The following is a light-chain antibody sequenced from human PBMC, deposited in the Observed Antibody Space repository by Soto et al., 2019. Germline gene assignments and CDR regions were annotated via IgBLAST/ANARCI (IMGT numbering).Light chain of an antibody. CDR2: DAS. V-gene: IGKV1-33*01. CDR1: QRITTW. CDR3: QQYDNLPLT. J-gene: IGKJ4*01. Sequence: DIRMTHSPSTLSASVGDIFTITCXASQRITTWLAWYQQKPGKAPKLLIYDASDLETGVPSRFSGSGSGTDFTFTINSLQPEDIATYYCQQYDNLPLTFGGGTKVDI.